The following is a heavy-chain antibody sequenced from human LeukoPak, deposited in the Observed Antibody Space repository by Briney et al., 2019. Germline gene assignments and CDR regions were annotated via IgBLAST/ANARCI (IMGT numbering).Heavy chain of an antibody. CDR3: ARSTRSYSFYFDY. V-gene: IGHV4-30-4*08. D-gene: IGHD1-26*01. CDR1: GGSISSGDYY. J-gene: IGHJ4*02. CDR2: IYYSGST. Sequence: PSQTLSLTCTVSGGSISSGDYYWSWIRQPPGKGLEWIGYIYYSGSTYYNPSLKSRVTISVDTSKNQFSLKLSSVTAADTAVYYCARSTRSYSFYFDYWGQGTLVTVSS.